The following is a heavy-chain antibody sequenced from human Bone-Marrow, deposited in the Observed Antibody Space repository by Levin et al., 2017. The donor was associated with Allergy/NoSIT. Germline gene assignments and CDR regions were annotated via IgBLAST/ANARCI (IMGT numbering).Heavy chain of an antibody. CDR2: IYTSGST. CDR3: ARGEDYYDSSGYFY. V-gene: IGHV4-4*07. D-gene: IGHD3-22*01. J-gene: IGHJ4*02. CDR1: GGSISSYY. Sequence: PSETLSLTCTVSGGSISSYYWSWIRQPAGKGLEWIGRIYTSGSTNYNPSLKSRVTMSVDTSKNQFSLKLSSVTAADTAVYYCARGEDYYDSSGYFYWGQGTLVTVSS.